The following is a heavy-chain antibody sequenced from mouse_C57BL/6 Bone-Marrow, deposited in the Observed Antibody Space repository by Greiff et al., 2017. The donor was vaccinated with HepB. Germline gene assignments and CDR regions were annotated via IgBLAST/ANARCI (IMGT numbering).Heavy chain of an antibody. CDR3: ARDINGSPFAY. V-gene: IGHV5-4*01. Sequence: EVKLVESGGGLVKPGGSLKLSCAASGFTFSSYAMSWVRQTPEKRLEWVATISDGGSYTYYPDNVQGRFTISRDNAKNNLYLQMSHLKSEDTAMYYCARDINGSPFAYWGQGTLVTVSA. CDR2: ISDGGSYT. D-gene: IGHD1-1*01. CDR1: GFTFSSYA. J-gene: IGHJ3*01.